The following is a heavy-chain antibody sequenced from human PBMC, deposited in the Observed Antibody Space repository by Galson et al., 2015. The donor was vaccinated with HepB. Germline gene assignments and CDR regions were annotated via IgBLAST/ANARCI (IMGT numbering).Heavy chain of an antibody. Sequence: SWKVSGYSLTELSLLWARHCPTSWREWMGTFGPAAGETMSTQGFQGRLALTGDTSSDTAYMDLSSLSSDDTAVYYCTTSRGLPAGTDSWGQGTLVIVSS. CDR2: FGPAAGET. CDR3: TTSRGLPAGTDS. CDR1: GYSLTELS. D-gene: IGHD6-19*01. V-gene: IGHV1-24*01. J-gene: IGHJ4*02.